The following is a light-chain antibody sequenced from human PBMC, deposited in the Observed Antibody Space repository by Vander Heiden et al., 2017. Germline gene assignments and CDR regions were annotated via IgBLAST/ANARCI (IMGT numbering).Light chain of an antibody. CDR2: SAS. CDR3: QKYDDDPWT. Sequence: DIQMTQSPSSLSASVGDRVTITCRASQDIGNYLAWYQQKPGKVPQLLIYSASTLQWGVSSRFSGSGSGTDFALTISGLQHEDVATYYCQKYDDDPWTFGPGTKVEVK. V-gene: IGKV1-27*01. J-gene: IGKJ1*01. CDR1: QDIGNY.